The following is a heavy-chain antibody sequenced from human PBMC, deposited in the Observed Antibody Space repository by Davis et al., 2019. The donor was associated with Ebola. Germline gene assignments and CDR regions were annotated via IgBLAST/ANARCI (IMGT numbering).Heavy chain of an antibody. CDR1: GFTFNTYA. CDR3: AKERLMGVVVVAATQGMDV. D-gene: IGHD2-15*01. J-gene: IGHJ6*02. CDR2: ISGSGGST. Sequence: GGSLRLSCAASGFTFNTYAMNWVRQAPGKGLEWVSVISGSGGSTYYAGSVKGRFSVSRDNSKNTLYLHMNSLRAEDTAVYYCAKERLMGVVVVAATQGMDVWGQGTTVTVSS. V-gene: IGHV3-23*01.